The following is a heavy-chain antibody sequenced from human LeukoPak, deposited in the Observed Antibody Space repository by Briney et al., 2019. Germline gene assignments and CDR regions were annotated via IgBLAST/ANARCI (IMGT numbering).Heavy chain of an antibody. D-gene: IGHD1-26*01. CDR1: GLIFSSYW. V-gene: IGHV3-7*01. J-gene: IGHJ3*02. CDR3: ARQETSSYTGAFYI. CDR2: IKKDGSEM. Sequence: QAGGSLRLSCAASGLIFSSYWMSWVRQAPGKGLEWVANIKKDGSEMYYVDSVKGRFTISRDNAKNSLYLQMNSLRADDTAVYHCARQETSSYTGAFYIWGQGTMVTVSS.